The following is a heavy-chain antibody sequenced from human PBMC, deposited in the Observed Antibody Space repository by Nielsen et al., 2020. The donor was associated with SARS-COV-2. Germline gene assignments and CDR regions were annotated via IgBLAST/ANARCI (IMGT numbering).Heavy chain of an antibody. D-gene: IGHD6-19*01. Sequence: GESLKISCAASGFTFSTHAMHWVRQAPGKGLEWVAMIWRGGNYKFYPDSVRGRFTISRDDSKNLVSLQMESLRVEDTALYYCTREPPDSGWALDDWGQGIPVTVSS. CDR1: GFTFSTHA. V-gene: IGHV3-33*04. J-gene: IGHJ4*02. CDR3: TREPPDSGWALDD. CDR2: IWRGGNYK.